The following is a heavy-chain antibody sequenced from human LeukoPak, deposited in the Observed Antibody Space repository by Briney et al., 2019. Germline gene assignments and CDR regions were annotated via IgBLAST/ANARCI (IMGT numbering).Heavy chain of an antibody. CDR1: GYTLTELS. D-gene: IGHD4-11*01. Sequence: GASVKVSCKVSGYTLTELSMHWVRQAPGKGLEWMGGFDPEDGETIYAQKFQGRVTMTEDTSTDTAYMELSSLRSEDTAVYYCATGVYSNYVDAHYYYYMDVWGKGTTVTVSS. V-gene: IGHV1-24*01. CDR3: ATGVYSNYVDAHYYYYMDV. CDR2: FDPEDGET. J-gene: IGHJ6*03.